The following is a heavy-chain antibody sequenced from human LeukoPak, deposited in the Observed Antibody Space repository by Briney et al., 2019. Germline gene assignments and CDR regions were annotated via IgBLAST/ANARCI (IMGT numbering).Heavy chain of an antibody. J-gene: IGHJ3*02. V-gene: IGHV1-2*02. Sequence: ASVKVSCKASGGTFSSYAISWVRQAPGQGLEWMGWINPNSGGTNYAQKFQGRVTMTRDTSISTAYMELSRLRSDDTAVYYCAREILLGSRPHDAFDIWGQGTMVTVSS. D-gene: IGHD2-15*01. CDR1: GGTFSSYA. CDR2: INPNSGGT. CDR3: AREILLGSRPHDAFDI.